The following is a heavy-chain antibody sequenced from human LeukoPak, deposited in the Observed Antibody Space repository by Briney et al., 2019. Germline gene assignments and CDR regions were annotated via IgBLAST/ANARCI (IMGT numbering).Heavy chain of an antibody. CDR3: ARDGPYYDVLTGYYKTYFDY. Sequence: PGGSLRLSCAASGFTFRSYAMNWVRQAPGRGLEGVSWISAGGTTIYYADHVKGRFTISRDNAKNSLYLQMDSLRAEDTAVYYCARDGPYYDVLTGYYKTYFDYWGQGALVAVSS. D-gene: IGHD3-9*01. V-gene: IGHV3-48*03. CDR2: ISAGGTTI. CDR1: GFTFRSYA. J-gene: IGHJ4*02.